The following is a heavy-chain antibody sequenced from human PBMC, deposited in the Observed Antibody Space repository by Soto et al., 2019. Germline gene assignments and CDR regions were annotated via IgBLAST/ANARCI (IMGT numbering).Heavy chain of an antibody. CDR2: IYYSGST. CDR1: GGSISSSSCY. J-gene: IGHJ4*02. D-gene: IGHD4-17*01. V-gene: IGHV4-39*01. CDR3: ARSWAVTTHTYYFDY. Sequence: QLQLQESGPGLVKPSETLSLTCTVSGGSISSSSCYWGWIRQPPGKGLEWIGSIYYSGSTYYNPSLKSRVTIPVDTSKNQFSLKLSSVTAADTAVYYCARSWAVTTHTYYFDYWGQGTLVTVSS.